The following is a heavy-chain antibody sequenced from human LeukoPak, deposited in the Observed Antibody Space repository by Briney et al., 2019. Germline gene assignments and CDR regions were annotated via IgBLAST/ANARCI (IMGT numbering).Heavy chain of an antibody. J-gene: IGHJ3*02. V-gene: IGHV3-30*04. CDR1: GFTFSSYA. D-gene: IGHD3-22*01. Sequence: GGSLRLSCAASGFTFSSYAMHWVRQAPGKGLEWVAVISFDGINKYYAGSVKGRFTISRDNSKNTLYLQMNSLIAEDTAVYYCARDRWYYYDSSDYYHDAFDIWGQGTMVTVSS. CDR2: ISFDGINK. CDR3: ARDRWYYYDSSDYYHDAFDI.